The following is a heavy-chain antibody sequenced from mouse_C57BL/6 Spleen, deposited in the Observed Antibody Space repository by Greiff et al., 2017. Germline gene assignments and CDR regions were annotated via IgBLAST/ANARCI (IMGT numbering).Heavy chain of an antibody. CDR1: GYTFTSYW. D-gene: IGHD1-2*01. CDR2: IYPCSGST. CDR3: ARWGAITTPFAY. J-gene: IGHJ2*01. V-gene: IGHV1-55*01. Sequence: QVQLQQPGAELVKPGASVKMSCKASGYTFTSYWITWVKQRPGQGLEWIGDIYPCSGSTNYNEKFKSKSTLTLDTSSSTAYMQLSSLTSEYSAVYYCARWGAITTPFAYWGQGTTLTVSS.